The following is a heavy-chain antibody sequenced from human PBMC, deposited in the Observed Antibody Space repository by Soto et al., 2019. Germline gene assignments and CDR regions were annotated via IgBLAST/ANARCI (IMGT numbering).Heavy chain of an antibody. CDR2: ISYDGSNK. CDR3: AKGAYSSSWEIDY. V-gene: IGHV3-30*04. J-gene: IGHJ4*02. Sequence: QVQLVESGGGVVQPGRSLRLSCAASGFTFSSYAMHWVRQAPGKGLEWVAVISYDGSNKYYADSVKGRFTISRDNSKNTLYLQMNSLRAEDTAVYYCAKGAYSSSWEIDYWGQGTLVTVSS. CDR1: GFTFSSYA. D-gene: IGHD6-13*01.